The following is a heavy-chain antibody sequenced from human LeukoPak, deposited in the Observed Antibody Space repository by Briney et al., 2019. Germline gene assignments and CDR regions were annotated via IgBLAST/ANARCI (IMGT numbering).Heavy chain of an antibody. CDR2: ISGCGGST. D-gene: IGHD3-10*01. CDR1: GFTFSSYA. Sequence: GGSLRLSCAASGFTFSSYAMSWVRQAPGKGLEWVSGISGCGGSTYYADSMKGRFTISRDNSKNTLYLQINSLRAEDTAVYYCAKDFSVGVTMIRGPFDPWGQGTLVTVSS. V-gene: IGHV3-23*01. J-gene: IGHJ5*02. CDR3: AKDFSVGVTMIRGPFDP.